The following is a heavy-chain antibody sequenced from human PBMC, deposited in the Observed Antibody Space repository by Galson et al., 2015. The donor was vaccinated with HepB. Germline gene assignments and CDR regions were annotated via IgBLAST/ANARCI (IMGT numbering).Heavy chain of an antibody. CDR3: TTGRPRRTYYYGSGSYYNPKYYYYGMDV. CDR2: IKSKTDGGTT. J-gene: IGHJ6*02. D-gene: IGHD3-10*01. Sequence: SLRLSCAASGFTFSNAWMSWVRQAPGKGLEWVGRIKSKTDGGTTDYAAPVKGRSTISRDDSKNTLYLQMNSLKTEDTAVYYCTTGRPRRTYYYGSGSYYNPKYYYYGMDVWGQGTTVTVSS. V-gene: IGHV3-15*01. CDR1: GFTFSNAW.